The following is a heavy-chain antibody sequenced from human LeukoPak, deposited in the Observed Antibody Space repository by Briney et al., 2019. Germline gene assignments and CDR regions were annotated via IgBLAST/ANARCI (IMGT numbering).Heavy chain of an antibody. J-gene: IGHJ6*03. Sequence: PSETLSLTCTVSGGSISSGGYYWSWIRQHPGKGLEWIGYIYYSGSTYYNPSLKSRVTISVDTSKNQFSLKLSSVTAADTAVYYCARREEVGGDYYMYVWGKGTTVTVSS. CDR2: IYYSGST. CDR1: GGSISSGGYY. V-gene: IGHV4-31*03. D-gene: IGHD2-15*01. CDR3: ARREEVGGDYYMYV.